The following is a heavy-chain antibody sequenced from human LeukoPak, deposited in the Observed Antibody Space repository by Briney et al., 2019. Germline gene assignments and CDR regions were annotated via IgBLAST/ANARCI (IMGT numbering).Heavy chain of an antibody. Sequence: PSETLSLTCAVYGGSFSGYYWSWIRQPPGKGLEWIGEINHSGSTNYNPSLKSRVTISVDTSKNQFSLKLSSVTAADTAVYYCARDGDRAYDYLTKWGQGTLVTVSS. D-gene: IGHD5-12*01. V-gene: IGHV4-34*01. J-gene: IGHJ4*02. CDR3: ARDGDRAYDYLTK. CDR1: GGSFSGYY. CDR2: INHSGST.